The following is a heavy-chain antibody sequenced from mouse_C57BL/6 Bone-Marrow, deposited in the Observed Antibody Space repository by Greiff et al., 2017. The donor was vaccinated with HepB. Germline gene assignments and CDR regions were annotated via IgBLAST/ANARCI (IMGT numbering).Heavy chain of an antibody. CDR2: IDPSDSYT. CDR1: GYTFTSYW. Sequence: QVQLQQPGAELVMPGASVKLSCKASGYTFTSYWMHWVKQRPGQGLEWIGEIDPSDSYTNYNQKFKGKSTLTVDKSSSTAYMQLSSLTSGDTAVYYCARWGYGSSYDYAMDYWGQGTSVTVSS. CDR3: ARWGYGSSYDYAMDY. J-gene: IGHJ4*01. D-gene: IGHD1-1*01. V-gene: IGHV1-69*01.